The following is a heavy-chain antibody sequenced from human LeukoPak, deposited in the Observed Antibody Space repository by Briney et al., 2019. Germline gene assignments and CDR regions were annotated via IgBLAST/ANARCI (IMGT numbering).Heavy chain of an antibody. D-gene: IGHD4-17*01. J-gene: IGHJ5*02. CDR3: ARGTTVVTCES. Sequence: SGPTLVKPTQTLTLTCTFSGFSLNTLGVAVSWIRQPPGKALEWLALIYWDDDKRYTPSLKSRLTITKDTSKNQVVLTMTNMDPVDTATYYCARGTTVVTCESWGQGTLVSVSS. CDR1: GFSLNTLGVA. V-gene: IGHV2-5*02. CDR2: IYWDDDK.